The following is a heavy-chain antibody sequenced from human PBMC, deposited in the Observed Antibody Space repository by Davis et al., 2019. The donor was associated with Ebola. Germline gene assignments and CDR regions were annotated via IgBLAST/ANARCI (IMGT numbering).Heavy chain of an antibody. V-gene: IGHV3-11*04. Sequence: GESLKISCAASGFTFSDYYMSWIRQAPGKGLEWVSYISSSGSTIYYADSVKGRFTISRDNAQNSLSLQMNSLRDEDTAVYYCARYSGSGSMDVWGQGTTVTVSS. CDR3: ARYSGSGSMDV. J-gene: IGHJ6*02. CDR1: GFTFSDYY. D-gene: IGHD3-10*01. CDR2: ISSSGSTI.